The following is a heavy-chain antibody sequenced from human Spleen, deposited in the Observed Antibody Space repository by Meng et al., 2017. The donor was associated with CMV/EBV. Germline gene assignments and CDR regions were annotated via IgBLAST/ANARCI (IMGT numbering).Heavy chain of an antibody. CDR3: AGGDGCSSTSCYDRVWFDP. J-gene: IGHJ5*01. V-gene: IGHV4-39*01. D-gene: IGHD2-2*01. Sequence: SETLSLTCTVSGGSISSSSYYWGWIRQPPGKGLEWIGSIYYSGSTYYNPSLKSRVTISVDTSKNQFSLKLSSVTAADTAVYYCAGGDGCSSTSCYDRVWFDPWGQGTVVTVSS. CDR1: GGSISSSSYY. CDR2: IYYSGST.